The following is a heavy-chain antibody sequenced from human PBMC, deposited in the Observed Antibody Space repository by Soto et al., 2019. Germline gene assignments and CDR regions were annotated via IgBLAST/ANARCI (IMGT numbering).Heavy chain of an antibody. Sequence: KPSETLSLTCTVSGASIRSFYWNWIRQPAGKGLQWIGRIYDTGVTKYNPSLKSRVTMSLDTSKNQFSLRLTSVTAADTAIYYCARDKITLIRGVITWFDPWGQGTLVTVSS. CDR2: IYDTGVT. CDR1: GASIRSFY. D-gene: IGHD3-10*01. V-gene: IGHV4-4*07. CDR3: ARDKITLIRGVITWFDP. J-gene: IGHJ5*02.